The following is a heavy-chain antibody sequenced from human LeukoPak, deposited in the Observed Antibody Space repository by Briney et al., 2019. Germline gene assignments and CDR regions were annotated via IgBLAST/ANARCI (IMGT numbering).Heavy chain of an antibody. CDR1: GGSISSYY. D-gene: IGHD3-3*01. V-gene: IGHV4-59*01. Sequence: SETLSLTCTVSGGSISSYYWSWIRQPPGKGLEWMGYIYYSGSTNYNPSLKSRVTISVDTSKNQFSLKLSSVTAADTAVYYCARGEYDFWSGPMGVNAFDIWGQGTMVTVSS. CDR3: ARGEYDFWSGPMGVNAFDI. J-gene: IGHJ3*02. CDR2: IYYSGST.